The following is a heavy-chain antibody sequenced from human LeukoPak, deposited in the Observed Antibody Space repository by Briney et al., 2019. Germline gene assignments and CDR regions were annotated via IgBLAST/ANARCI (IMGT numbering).Heavy chain of an antibody. J-gene: IGHJ4*02. Sequence: GGSLRLSCTASGLTFRDYYMSWIRQAPGKGLEWLTCISGSGTTIDYADSVKGRFSISRDNAKDSLYLQMNSLRAEDTAVYYCARESDWGPYYFDYWGQGTLVTVSS. D-gene: IGHD7-27*01. CDR2: ISGSGTTI. CDR1: GLTFRDYY. CDR3: ARESDWGPYYFDY. V-gene: IGHV3-11*01.